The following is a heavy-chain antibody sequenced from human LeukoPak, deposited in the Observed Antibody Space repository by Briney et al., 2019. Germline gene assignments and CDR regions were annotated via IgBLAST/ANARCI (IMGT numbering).Heavy chain of an antibody. CDR2: IWNDGSNK. J-gene: IGHJ4*02. CDR1: GFTFSSYG. V-gene: IGHV3-33*08. D-gene: IGHD2-2*01. CDR3: VGGYQDF. Sequence: GGSLRLSCTASGFTFSSYGMHWVRQAPGKGPEWVAVIWNDGSNKYYADSVKGRFTISRGNSKNTLYLQMNSLRAEDTAVYYCVGGYQDFWGQGTLVTVSS.